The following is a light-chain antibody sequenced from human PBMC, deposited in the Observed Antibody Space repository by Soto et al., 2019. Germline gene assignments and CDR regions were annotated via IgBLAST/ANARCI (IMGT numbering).Light chain of an antibody. V-gene: IGKV3-11*01. CDR1: QSVSTY. CDR2: DAS. CDR3: QQRSNWIT. J-gene: IGKJ5*01. Sequence: EIVLTQSPATLSLSPGERATLSCRASQSVSTYLGWYQQKPGQAPRLLIYDASNRATGIPARFSGSGSGTDFTLTISSLAPEDFAVYYCQQRSNWITFGQGTRLEIK.